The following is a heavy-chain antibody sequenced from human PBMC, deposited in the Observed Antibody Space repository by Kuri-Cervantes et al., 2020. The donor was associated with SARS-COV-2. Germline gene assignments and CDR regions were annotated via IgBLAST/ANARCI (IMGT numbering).Heavy chain of an antibody. CDR2: ISYDGSNK. D-gene: IGHD3-22*01. Sequence: GESLKISFAASGFTFSSYAMHWVRQAPGKGLEWVAVISYDGSNKYYADSVKGRFTISRDNSKNTLYLQMNSLRAEDTAVYYCARDSKSITMIVVVPPMLDPWGQGTLVTVSS. CDR1: GFTFSSYA. CDR3: ARDSKSITMIVVVPPMLDP. V-gene: IGHV3-30-3*01. J-gene: IGHJ5*02.